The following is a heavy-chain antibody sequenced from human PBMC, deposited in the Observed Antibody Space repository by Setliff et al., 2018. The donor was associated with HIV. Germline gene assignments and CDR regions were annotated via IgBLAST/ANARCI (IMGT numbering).Heavy chain of an antibody. Sequence: PSETLSLTCTVSGVSIGNFYWSWVRQSPGRGLEWIGFIFFTGTTNYDPSLKSRVSISVDASKNQFSLRLNSVTVADTAVYFCARSSRGSLRDLDYWGPGTLVTVSS. J-gene: IGHJ4*02. V-gene: IGHV4-4*08. D-gene: IGHD2-21*02. CDR3: ARSSRGSLRDLDY. CDR1: GVSIGNFY. CDR2: IFFTGTT.